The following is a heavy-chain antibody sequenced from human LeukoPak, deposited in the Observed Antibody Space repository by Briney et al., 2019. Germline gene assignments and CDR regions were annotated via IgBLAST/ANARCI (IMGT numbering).Heavy chain of an antibody. Sequence: SVKVSCKASGGTFSSYAISLVRQAPGQGLEWMGRIIPIFGTANYAQKFQGRVTITTDESTSTAYMELSSLRSEDTAVYYCALTSYYGSVWFDPWGQGTLVTVSS. D-gene: IGHD3-10*01. CDR1: GGTFSSYA. J-gene: IGHJ5*02. CDR3: ALTSYYGSVWFDP. CDR2: IIPIFGTA. V-gene: IGHV1-69*05.